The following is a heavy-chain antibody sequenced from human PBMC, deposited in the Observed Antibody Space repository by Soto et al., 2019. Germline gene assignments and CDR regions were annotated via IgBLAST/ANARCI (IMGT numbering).Heavy chain of an antibody. CDR1: GFTFSSYA. CDR3: ARGRPGPVPTIPLLDN. D-gene: IGHD2-2*01. V-gene: IGHV3-23*01. CDR2: IRGDESRT. Sequence: GGSLRLCCAASGFTFSSYAMSWVRQAPGKGLERVSAIRGDESRTYYADSVKDRFTISRDNSKNTVFLQMDSLRAEDTALYYCARGRPGPVPTIPLLDNWGQGTLVTVSS. J-gene: IGHJ4*02.